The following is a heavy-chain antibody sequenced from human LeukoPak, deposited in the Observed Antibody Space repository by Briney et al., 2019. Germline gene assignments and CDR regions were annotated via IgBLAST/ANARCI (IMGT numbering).Heavy chain of an antibody. CDR2: IYTSGST. CDR1: GGSISSGSYY. V-gene: IGHV4-61*02. CDR3: ARVAWIPIGGVIVTAFDY. Sequence: SETLSLTCTVSGGSISSGSYYWNWIRQPAGKGLEWIGRIYTSGSTNYNPSLKSRVTISLDKSKTQFSLTLNSVTAADTAVYYCARVAWIPIGGVIVTAFDYWGQGTLVTVYS. J-gene: IGHJ4*02. D-gene: IGHD3-16*02.